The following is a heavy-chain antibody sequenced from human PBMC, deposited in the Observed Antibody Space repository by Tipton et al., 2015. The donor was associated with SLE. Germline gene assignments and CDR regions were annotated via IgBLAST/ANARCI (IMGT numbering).Heavy chain of an antibody. V-gene: IGHV4-59*08. D-gene: IGHD3-22*01. Sequence: TLSLTCTVSGGSISSYYWSWIRQPPGKGLEWIGYIYYSGGTNYNPSLKSRVTISVDTSKNQFSLKLSSVTAADTAVYYCARRLSSGHYFDYWGQGTLVTVSS. CDR1: GGSISSYY. J-gene: IGHJ4*02. CDR2: IYYSGGT. CDR3: ARRLSSGHYFDY.